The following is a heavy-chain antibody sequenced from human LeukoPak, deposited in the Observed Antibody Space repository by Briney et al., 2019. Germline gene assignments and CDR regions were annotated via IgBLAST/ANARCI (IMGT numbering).Heavy chain of an antibody. D-gene: IGHD4-11*01. J-gene: IGHJ4*02. Sequence: PGGSLRPSCAASGFTFSTHAMHWVRQAPGKGLEWVAVISYDVSDKYYTDSVKGRFSISRDNSKSTLYLEMNSLRVEDTAVYYCTKVRSGSSNWALRVFDYWGQGALVTVSS. V-gene: IGHV3-30*04. CDR3: TKVRSGSSNWALRVFDY. CDR2: ISYDVSDK. CDR1: GFTFSTHA.